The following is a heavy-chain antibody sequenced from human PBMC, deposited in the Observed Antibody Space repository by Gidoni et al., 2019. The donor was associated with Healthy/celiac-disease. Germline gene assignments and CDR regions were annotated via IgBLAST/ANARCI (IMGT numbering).Heavy chain of an antibody. CDR1: GYTFTSYY. Sequence: QVQLVQSGAEVKKPGASVKASCKASGYTFTSYYMHWVRQAPGQGLDWMGISNPSGGSTSYEQTFQGSVTMTRDTSTSTVYMELSSLRSEDTAVYYCASFFRSRSGGVTIDYWGQVTLVTVSS. J-gene: IGHJ4*02. CDR3: ASFFRSRSGGVTIDY. D-gene: IGHD3-10*01. CDR2: SNPSGGST. V-gene: IGHV1-46*03.